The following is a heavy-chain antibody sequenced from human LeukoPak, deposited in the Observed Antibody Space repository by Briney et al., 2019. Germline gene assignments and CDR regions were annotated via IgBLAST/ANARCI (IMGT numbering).Heavy chain of an antibody. Sequence: SETLSLTCSVSGGSVSSGSYYWSWIRQPPGKGLEWIGDIYYSGSTNYSPSLKSRVTISVDTPKNQFSLKLSSVTAADTAVYYCARGRRITIFGVVIIGGNWFDPWGQGTLVTVSS. J-gene: IGHJ5*02. CDR3: ARGRRITIFGVVIIGGNWFDP. CDR2: IYYSGST. CDR1: GGSVSSGSYY. D-gene: IGHD3-3*01. V-gene: IGHV4-61*01.